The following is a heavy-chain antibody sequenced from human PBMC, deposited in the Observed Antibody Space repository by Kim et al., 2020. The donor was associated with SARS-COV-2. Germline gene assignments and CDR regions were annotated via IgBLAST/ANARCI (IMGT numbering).Heavy chain of an antibody. CDR3: ARLASLGECTARDY. CDR2: IYHSGST. V-gene: IGHV4-4*02. D-gene: IGHD3-16*01. Sequence: SETLSLTCAVSGGSISSSNWWSWVRQPPGKGLEWIGEIYHSGSTNYNPSLKSRVTISVDKSKNQFSLKLSSVTAADTAVYYCARLASLGECTARDYWGQGTLVTVSS. J-gene: IGHJ4*02. CDR1: GGSISSSNW.